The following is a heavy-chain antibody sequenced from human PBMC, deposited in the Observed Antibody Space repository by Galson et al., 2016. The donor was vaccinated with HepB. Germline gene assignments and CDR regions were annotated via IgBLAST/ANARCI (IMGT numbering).Heavy chain of an antibody. V-gene: IGHV3-7*04. Sequence: SLRLSCAASGLTFSRFWMTWVRQAPGKGLEWVANINQDGSEKHYLDSVRGRFTISRDNAKNSFYLQMNSLRAEDTAVYFCARAYQYTLDHWGQGTLVTVSS. CDR2: INQDGSEK. CDR1: GLTFSRFW. J-gene: IGHJ4*02. D-gene: IGHD1-1*01. CDR3: ARAYQYTLDH.